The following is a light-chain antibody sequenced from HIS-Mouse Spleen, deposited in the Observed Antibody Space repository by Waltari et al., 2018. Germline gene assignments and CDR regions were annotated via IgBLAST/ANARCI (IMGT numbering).Light chain of an antibody. V-gene: IGLV3-10*01. J-gene: IGLJ2*01. CDR3: NSRDSSGNHVV. CDR1: ALPKKY. CDR2: EDS. Sequence: SYELTQPPSVSVSPGQTARITCSGDALPKKYAYWYQQKSGQAPVLGIYEDSKRPSGIPDRFSGSSSGNTASLTITGAQAEDEADYYCNSRDSSGNHVVFGGGTKLTVL.